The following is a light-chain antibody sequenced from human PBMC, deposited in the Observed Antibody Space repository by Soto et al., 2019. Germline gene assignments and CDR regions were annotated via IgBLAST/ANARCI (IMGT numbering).Light chain of an antibody. CDR1: QTVSHW. Sequence: DIQVSQSTSTLSPSVGDRVTITCRASQTVSHWLAWYQQKPGKAPKLLIYAASSLQSGVPSRFSGSGSGTDFTLTISSLQPEDFATYYCQQSYSTPLTFGGGTKVDIK. V-gene: IGKV1-39*01. CDR3: QQSYSTPLT. J-gene: IGKJ4*01. CDR2: AAS.